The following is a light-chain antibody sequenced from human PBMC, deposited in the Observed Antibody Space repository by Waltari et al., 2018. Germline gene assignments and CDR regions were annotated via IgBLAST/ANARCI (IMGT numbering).Light chain of an antibody. V-gene: IGKV3-20*01. CDR3: QMYVRLPVT. Sequence: EIVLTQSPGTLSFSPGERATLSCRASQSVGRSLAWYQQKPGHAPRLLIFDASNRATAIPERFSGRGSGKDFSLTISRLEPEDFAVYYCQMYVRLPVTFGQGTKVEIK. CDR1: QSVGRS. J-gene: IGKJ1*01. CDR2: DAS.